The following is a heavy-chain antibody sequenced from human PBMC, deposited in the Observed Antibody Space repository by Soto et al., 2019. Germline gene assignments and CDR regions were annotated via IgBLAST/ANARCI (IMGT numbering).Heavy chain of an antibody. Sequence: LRLSCVVSGFTFNSYAMSWVRQAPGKGLEWVSAISGSGSSRDYADSVKGRFTISRDNSMNTLYLQMNSLRADDTAVYYCASTNRHISVAGGFDPWGQGALVTVSS. V-gene: IGHV3-23*01. J-gene: IGHJ5*02. CDR3: ASTNRHISVAGGFDP. CDR1: GFTFNSYA. CDR2: ISGSGSSR. D-gene: IGHD6-19*01.